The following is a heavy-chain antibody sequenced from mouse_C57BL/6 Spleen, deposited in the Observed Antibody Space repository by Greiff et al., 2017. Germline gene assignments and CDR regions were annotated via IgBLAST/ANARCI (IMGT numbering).Heavy chain of an antibody. CDR1: GYSITSGYY. J-gene: IGHJ4*01. CDR3: AREVDGAYYYAMDY. V-gene: IGHV3-6*01. CDR2: ISYDGSN. D-gene: IGHD1-1*02. Sequence: ESGPGLVKPSQSLSLTCSVTGYSITSGYYWNWIRQFPGNKLEWMGYISYDGSNNYNPSLKNRISITRDTSKNQFFLKLNSVTTEDTATYYCAREVDGAYYYAMDYWGQGTSVTVSS.